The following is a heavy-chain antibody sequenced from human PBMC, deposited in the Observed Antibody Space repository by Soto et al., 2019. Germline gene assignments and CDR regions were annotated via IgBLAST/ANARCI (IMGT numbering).Heavy chain of an antibody. CDR2: IWYDGSNK. CDR1: GFTFSSYG. J-gene: IGHJ3*02. CDR3: ARVLRYFDWTHAFDI. D-gene: IGHD3-9*01. Sequence: QVQLVESGGGVVQPGRSLRLSCAASGFTFSSYGMHWVRQAPGKGLEWVAVIWYDGSNKYYADSVKGRFTISRDNSKNTLYLQMNSLRAEDTAVYYCARVLRYFDWTHAFDIWGQGTMVTFSS. V-gene: IGHV3-33*01.